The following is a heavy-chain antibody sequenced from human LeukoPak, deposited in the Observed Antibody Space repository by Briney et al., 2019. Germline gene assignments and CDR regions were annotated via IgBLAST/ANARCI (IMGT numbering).Heavy chain of an antibody. Sequence: ASVKVSCKASGYTFTSYDINWVRQATGQGLEWMGWMNPNSGNTGYAQKFQGRVTMTRNTSISTAYMELRSLRSDDTAVYYCARDAITMVRGRYFDYWGQGTLVTVSS. V-gene: IGHV1-8*01. J-gene: IGHJ4*02. CDR1: GYTFTSYD. CDR3: ARDAITMVRGRYFDY. D-gene: IGHD3-10*01. CDR2: MNPNSGNT.